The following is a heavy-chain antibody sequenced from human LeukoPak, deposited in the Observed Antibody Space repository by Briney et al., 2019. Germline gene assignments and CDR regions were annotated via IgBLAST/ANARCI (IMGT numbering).Heavy chain of an antibody. V-gene: IGHV1-69*04. Sequence: SVKVSCKASGGTFSSYAISWVRQAPGQGLEWMGRIIPILGIANYAQKFQGRVTITADKSTSTAYMELSSLRSEDTAVYYCARVVRSYWYFDLWGRGTLVTVSS. CDR2: IIPILGIA. CDR3: ARVVRSYWYFDL. J-gene: IGHJ2*01. D-gene: IGHD2-21*01. CDR1: GGTFSSYA.